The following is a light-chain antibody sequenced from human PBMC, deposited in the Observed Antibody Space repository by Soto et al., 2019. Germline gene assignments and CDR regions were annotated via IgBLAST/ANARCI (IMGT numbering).Light chain of an antibody. J-gene: IGKJ1*01. Sequence: DIQMTQSPSTLSASVGDRVTITCRASQSISTWLAWYQQKPGKAPKALIYKASSLDSGVPSRFSGSGSGTELTLTISNLQPDDFATYYCQQYSTYSRTFGQGTKVEIK. V-gene: IGKV1-5*03. CDR2: KAS. CDR1: QSISTW. CDR3: QQYSTYSRT.